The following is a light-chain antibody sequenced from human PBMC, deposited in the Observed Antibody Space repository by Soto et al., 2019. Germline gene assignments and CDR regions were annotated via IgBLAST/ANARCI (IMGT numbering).Light chain of an antibody. CDR1: QGIGNA. V-gene: IGKV1-6*01. CDR3: QQDNIFSFLSLT. Sequence: ANKMNQSPSSLSATPGDRVTISCRASQGIGNALGWYQQKPVKPPKVLIYGACKLQSGVPPRVSGSGSGTDFALTISSLQPEDFATYNCQQDNIFSFLSLTFGGGGIVDIK. J-gene: IGKJ4*01. CDR2: GAC.